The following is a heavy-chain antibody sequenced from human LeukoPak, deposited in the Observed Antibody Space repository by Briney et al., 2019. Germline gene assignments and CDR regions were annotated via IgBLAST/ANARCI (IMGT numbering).Heavy chain of an antibody. CDR3: ARASYGGNSRPFDY. V-gene: IGHV3-74*01. D-gene: IGHD4-23*01. CDR2: INSDGSST. CDR1: GFTFSSYW. Sequence: GWSLRLSCAASGFTFSSYWMHWVRQAPGKGLVWVSRINSDGSSTSYPDSVKGRFTISRDNAKNTLYLQMNSLRAEDTAVYYCARASYGGNSRPFDYWGQGTLVTVSS. J-gene: IGHJ4*02.